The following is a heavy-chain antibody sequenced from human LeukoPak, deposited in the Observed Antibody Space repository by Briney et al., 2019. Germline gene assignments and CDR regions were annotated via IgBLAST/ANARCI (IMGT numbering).Heavy chain of an antibody. V-gene: IGHV4-59*13. CDR1: SGSFSTEY. J-gene: IGHJ6*03. CDR3: ARGIGDGYNDGRYYYYYMDV. D-gene: IGHD5-24*01. CDR2: IYYSGST. Sequence: SETLSLTCTVSSGSFSTEYWSWIRQPPGKGLEWIGYIYYSGSTNYNPSLKSRVTISVDTSKNQFSLKLSSVTAADTAVYYCARGIGDGYNDGRYYYYYMDVWGKGTTVTISS.